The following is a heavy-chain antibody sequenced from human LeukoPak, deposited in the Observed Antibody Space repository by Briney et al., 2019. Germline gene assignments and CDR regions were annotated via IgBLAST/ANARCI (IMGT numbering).Heavy chain of an antibody. D-gene: IGHD1-1*01. CDR3: ATDDVTTGTKTALGY. CDR2: IVVGSGNT. Sequence: SVKVSCKASGFTFTSSAVQWVRQARGQGLECVGRIVVGSGNTNYAQKFQERVTINRDMSTSTAYMELSSLRSEDTAVYYCATDDVTTGTKTALGYWGQGTLVTVSS. V-gene: IGHV1-58*01. CDR1: GFTFTSSA. J-gene: IGHJ4*02.